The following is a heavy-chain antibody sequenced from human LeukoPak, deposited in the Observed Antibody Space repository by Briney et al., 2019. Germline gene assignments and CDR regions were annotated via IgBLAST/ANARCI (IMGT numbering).Heavy chain of an antibody. J-gene: IGHJ4*02. Sequence: SETLSLTCAVSGGSFSGYYWSWIRQPPGKGLEWIGEINHRGSTSYNPSLKSRVTISVDKSKNQFSPKLSSVTAADTAVYYCARGGGIAAIDYWGQGTLVTVSS. V-gene: IGHV4-34*01. CDR3: ARGGGIAAIDY. D-gene: IGHD6-13*01. CDR2: INHRGST. CDR1: GGSFSGYY.